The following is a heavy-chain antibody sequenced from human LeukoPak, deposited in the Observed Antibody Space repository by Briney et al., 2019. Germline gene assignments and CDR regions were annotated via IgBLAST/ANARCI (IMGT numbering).Heavy chain of an antibody. CDR1: GFTFSSYA. V-gene: IGHV3-30*01. CDR3: ARDGYCSSTSCHGEWFDP. J-gene: IGHJ5*02. D-gene: IGHD2-2*03. Sequence: PGRSLRLSCAASGFTFSSYAMPWVRQAPGKGLEWVAVISYDGSNKYYADSVKGRFTISRDNSKNTLYLQMNSLRAEDTAVYYCARDGYCSSTSCHGEWFDPWGQGTLVTVSS. CDR2: ISYDGSNK.